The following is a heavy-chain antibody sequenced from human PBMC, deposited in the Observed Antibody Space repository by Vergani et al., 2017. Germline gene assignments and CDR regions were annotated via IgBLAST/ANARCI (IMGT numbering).Heavy chain of an antibody. CDR2: IDPSDSYT. CDR3: ARHVYTGAGTDAFDI. J-gene: IGHJ3*02. D-gene: IGHD1-26*01. V-gene: IGHV5-10-1*03. CDR1: GYSFTSYW. Sequence: EVQLVQSGAEVKKSGESLRISCKGSGYSFTSYWISWVRQMPGKGLEWMGRIDPSDSYTNYSPSFQGHVTISADKSISTAYLQWSSLKASDTAMYYCARHVYTGAGTDAFDIWGQGTMVTVSS.